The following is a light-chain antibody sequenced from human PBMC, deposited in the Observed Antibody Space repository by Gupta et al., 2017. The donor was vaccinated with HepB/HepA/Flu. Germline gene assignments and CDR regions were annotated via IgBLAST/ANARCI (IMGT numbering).Light chain of an antibody. CDR2: GNS. V-gene: IGLV1-40*01. Sequence: QSVLTQPPPVSGAPGPRVPISCTGSSSNIGAGYDVPWYQQLPGTAPKLLIYGNSNRPSGVPDRFSGSKSGTSASLAITGLQAEDEADYYCQSYDSSLSAVVFGGGTKLTVL. J-gene: IGLJ2*01. CDR3: QSYDSSLSAVV. CDR1: SSNIGAGYD.